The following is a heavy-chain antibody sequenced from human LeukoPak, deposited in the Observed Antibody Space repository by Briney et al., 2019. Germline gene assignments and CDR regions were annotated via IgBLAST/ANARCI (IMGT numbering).Heavy chain of an antibody. D-gene: IGHD2/OR15-2a*01. V-gene: IGHV4-30-2*01. Sequence: PSETLSLTCAVSGGSISSGGYSWSWIRQPPGKGLEWIGYIYHSGSTYYNPSLKSRVTISVDRSKNQFSLKLSSVTAADTAVYYCARPWARQNWFDPWGQGILVTVSS. CDR2: IYHSGST. CDR1: GGSISSGGYS. CDR3: ARPWARQNWFDP. J-gene: IGHJ5*02.